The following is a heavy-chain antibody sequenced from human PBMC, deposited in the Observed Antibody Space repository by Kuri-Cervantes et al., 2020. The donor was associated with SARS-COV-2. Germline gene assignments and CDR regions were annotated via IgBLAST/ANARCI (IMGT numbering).Heavy chain of an antibody. CDR1: GFNFSTSD. J-gene: IGHJ4*02. CDR2: ISSDGKNK. D-gene: IGHD2-21*01. V-gene: IGHV3-30*03. CDR3: ATYRAGVHDF. Sequence: GGSLRLSCVASGFNFSTSDMHWVRQAPGKGLEWVTFISSDGKNKKCMASGKGRFTISRDNSQNTLHLQMKSLRDEDTAIYYCATYRAGVHDFWGQGTLVTVSS.